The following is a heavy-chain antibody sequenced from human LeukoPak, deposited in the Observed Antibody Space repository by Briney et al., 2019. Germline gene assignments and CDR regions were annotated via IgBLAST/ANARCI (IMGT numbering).Heavy chain of an antibody. CDR2: IYYSGTT. V-gene: IGHV4-59*08. D-gene: IGHD5-18*01. CDR3: ARLGLWVDFDY. J-gene: IGHJ4*02. CDR1: GGSISSYY. Sequence: SQTLSLTCTVSGGSISSYYWSWIRQPPGKGLEWIGYIYYSGTTNYNPSLKSRVTIAVVTSKNQFSLKLSSVTAADTAVYYCARLGLWVDFDYWGQGTLVTVSS.